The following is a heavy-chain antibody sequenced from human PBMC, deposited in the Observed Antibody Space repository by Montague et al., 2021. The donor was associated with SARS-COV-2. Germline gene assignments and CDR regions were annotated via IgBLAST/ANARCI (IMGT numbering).Heavy chain of an antibody. CDR2: IYHSGST. CDR3: ARRYCSSTSCPNWFDP. CDR1: GGSISSSNW. Sequence: SETLSLTCAVSGGSISSSNWWSWVRQPPGKGLEWIGEIYHSGSTXYNPSPKSRVTISVDKSKNQFSLKLSSVTAADTAVYYCARRYCSSTSCPNWFDPWGQGTLVTVSS. J-gene: IGHJ5*02. D-gene: IGHD2-2*01. V-gene: IGHV4-4*02.